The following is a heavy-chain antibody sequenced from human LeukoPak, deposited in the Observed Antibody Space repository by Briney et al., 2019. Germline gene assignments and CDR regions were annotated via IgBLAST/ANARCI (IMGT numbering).Heavy chain of an antibody. Sequence: GGSPRLSCAASGFTVSSDYMSWVRQAPGKGLEWVSVIYSGGSTYYADSVKGRFTISRDNSKNTLYLQMNSLRAEDTAVYYCAMGYSYDSSGSAFDYWGQGTLVTVSS. V-gene: IGHV3-66*01. J-gene: IGHJ4*02. CDR2: IYSGGST. CDR1: GFTVSSDY. CDR3: AMGYSYDSSGSAFDY. D-gene: IGHD3-22*01.